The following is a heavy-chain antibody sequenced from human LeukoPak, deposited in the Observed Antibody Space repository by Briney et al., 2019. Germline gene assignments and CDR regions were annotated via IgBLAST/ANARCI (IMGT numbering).Heavy chain of an antibody. Sequence: SETLSLTCTVSGGSISSSSYYWGWIRQPPGKGLEWIGSIYYSGSTYYNPSLKSRVTISVDTSKNQFSLKLSSVTAADTAVYYCASRRGTYFDWLLSDYWGQGTLVTVSS. J-gene: IGHJ4*02. CDR2: IYYSGST. CDR1: GGSISSSSYY. D-gene: IGHD3-9*01. CDR3: ASRRGTYFDWLLSDY. V-gene: IGHV4-39*07.